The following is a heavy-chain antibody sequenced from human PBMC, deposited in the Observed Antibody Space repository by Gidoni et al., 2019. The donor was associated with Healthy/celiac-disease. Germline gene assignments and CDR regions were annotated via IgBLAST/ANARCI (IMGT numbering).Heavy chain of an antibody. J-gene: IGHJ4*02. CDR2: INHSGST. CDR3: ARAGPPPLRDYYDSSGYTISIDY. Sequence: QVQLQQWGAGLLKPSETLSLTCAVYGGSFSGYYWSWIRQPPGKGLEWIGEINHSGSTNYNPSLKSRVTISVDTSKNQFSRKLSSVTAADTAVYYCARAGPPPLRDYYDSSGYTISIDYWGQGTLVTVSS. V-gene: IGHV4-34*01. D-gene: IGHD3-22*01. CDR1: GGSFSGYY.